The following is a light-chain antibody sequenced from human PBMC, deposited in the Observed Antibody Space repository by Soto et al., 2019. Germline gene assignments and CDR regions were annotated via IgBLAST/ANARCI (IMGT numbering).Light chain of an antibody. CDR1: QSVSSN. CDR2: GAS. Sequence: EIVMTQSPATLSVSPGERATLSCRASQSVSSNLGWYQQKPGQPPRLLIYGASTRATGIPTRFSGSGSGTEFTLTISSLQSEDFAVYYCQQYYSTPLTFGGGTKVEIK. CDR3: QQYYSTPLT. V-gene: IGKV3-15*01. J-gene: IGKJ4*01.